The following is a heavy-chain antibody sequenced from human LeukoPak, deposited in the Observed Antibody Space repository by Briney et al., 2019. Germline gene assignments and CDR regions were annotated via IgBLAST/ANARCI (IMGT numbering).Heavy chain of an antibody. D-gene: IGHD3-9*01. V-gene: IGHV3-43*01. Sequence: PGGSLRLSCAASGFTFDDYTMQWVRQAPGKGLEGGSLISWGGGSTYYADSVKGRFTISRDNSKNSLYLQMNSLRTEDTAFYYCAKDIQGFYDILTGPRFDYWGQGTLVTVSS. J-gene: IGHJ4*02. CDR2: ISWGGGST. CDR3: AKDIQGFYDILTGPRFDY. CDR1: GFTFDDYT.